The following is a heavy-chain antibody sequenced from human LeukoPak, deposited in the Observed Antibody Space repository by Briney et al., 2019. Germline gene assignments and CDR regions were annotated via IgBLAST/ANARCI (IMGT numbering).Heavy chain of an antibody. V-gene: IGHV3-9*01. CDR3: AKDASGSYLHTNWFDP. D-gene: IGHD1-26*01. Sequence: GGSLRLSCAASGFTFDDYAMHWVRQAPGKGLEWVSGISWNSGSIGYADSVKGRFTTSRDNAKNSLYLQMNSLRAEDTALYYCAKDASGSYLHTNWFDPWGQGTLVTVSS. CDR2: ISWNSGSI. J-gene: IGHJ5*02. CDR1: GFTFDDYA.